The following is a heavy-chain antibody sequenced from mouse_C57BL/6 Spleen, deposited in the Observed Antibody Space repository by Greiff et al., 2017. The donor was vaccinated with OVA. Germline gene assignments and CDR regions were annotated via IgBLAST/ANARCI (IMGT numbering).Heavy chain of an antibody. D-gene: IGHD3-2*01. Sequence: EVHLVESGAELVKPGASVKLSCTASGYTFTGYWMHWVKQRPGQGLEWIGRIDPADGDTNYDPKFQGKATMTADTSSNTAYMQLSSLTSEDSAVYYCSTRDSCSAYDYWGKGATVTVAS. CDR1: GYTFTGYW. CDR2: IDPADGDT. CDR3: STRDSCSAYDY. J-gene: IGHJ4*01. V-gene: IGHV14-1*01.